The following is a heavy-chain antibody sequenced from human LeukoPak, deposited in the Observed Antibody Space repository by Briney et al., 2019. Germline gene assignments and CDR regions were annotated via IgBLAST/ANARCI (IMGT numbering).Heavy chain of an antibody. CDR3: ARALDSSGRNGRDY. D-gene: IGHD6-19*01. CDR2: ISYDGSNK. CDR1: GFSFNSYA. V-gene: IGHV3-30-3*01. Sequence: GGSLRLSCAASGFSFNSYAMHWARQAPGKGLEWVAVISYDGSNKDYADSVKGRFTISRDKSKNTLYLQMNSLRAEDTAVYYCARALDSSGRNGRDYWGQGTLVTVSS. J-gene: IGHJ4*02.